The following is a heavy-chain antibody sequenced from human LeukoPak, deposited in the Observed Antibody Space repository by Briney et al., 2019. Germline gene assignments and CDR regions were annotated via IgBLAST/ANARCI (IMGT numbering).Heavy chain of an antibody. D-gene: IGHD4-23*01. V-gene: IGHV4-59*01. J-gene: IGHJ4*02. CDR2: IYYSGST. CDR1: GGSISSYY. Sequence: SETLSLTCTVSGGSISSYYWSWIRQPPGKGLEWIGYIYYSGSTNYNPSLKSRVTISVDTSKNQFSLKLSSVTAADTAVYYCARDLATVVTPGFDYWGQGTLVTVSS. CDR3: ARDLATVVTPGFDY.